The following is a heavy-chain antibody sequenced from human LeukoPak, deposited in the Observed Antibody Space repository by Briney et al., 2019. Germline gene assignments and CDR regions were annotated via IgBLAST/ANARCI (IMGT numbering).Heavy chain of an antibody. Sequence: PGGSLRLSCAASGFTFDDYAMHWVRQAPGKGLEWVSGISWNSGSIGYADSVKGRFTISRDNAKNSLYLQMNSLRAEDTALYYCAKDMRRYCSSTSCYYPEFDYWGQGTLVTVSS. J-gene: IGHJ4*02. CDR2: ISWNSGSI. CDR3: AKDMRRYCSSTSCYYPEFDY. V-gene: IGHV3-9*01. D-gene: IGHD2-2*01. CDR1: GFTFDDYA.